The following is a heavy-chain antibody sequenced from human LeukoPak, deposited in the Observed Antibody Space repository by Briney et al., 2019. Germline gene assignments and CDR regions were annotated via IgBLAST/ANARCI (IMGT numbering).Heavy chain of an antibody. J-gene: IGHJ4*02. CDR1: GGSISSSSYY. D-gene: IGHD1-26*01. V-gene: IGHV4-39*01. Sequence: SETLSLTCTVSGGSISSSSYYWGWIRQPPGKGLEWIGRIYYSGSTYYNPSLESRVTISVDTTKNQFSLKLSSVTAADTAVYYCARRVHSGSYSFDYWGQGTLVTVSS. CDR3: ARRVHSGSYSFDY. CDR2: IYYSGST.